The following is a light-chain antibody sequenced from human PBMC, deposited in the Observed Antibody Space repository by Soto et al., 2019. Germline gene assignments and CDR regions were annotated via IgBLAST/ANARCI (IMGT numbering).Light chain of an antibody. CDR1: QGVSAY. Sequence: DIQMTQSPSSLSASVGDRVTITCRASQGVSAYLLWYQQRQGRAPKLLIYAASTLQSGVPSRFSGSGSGTDFTLTISGLDPEDFATYYCQQTYSTPPTFGQGTKVEIK. V-gene: IGKV1-39*01. CDR3: QQTYSTPPT. J-gene: IGKJ1*01. CDR2: AAS.